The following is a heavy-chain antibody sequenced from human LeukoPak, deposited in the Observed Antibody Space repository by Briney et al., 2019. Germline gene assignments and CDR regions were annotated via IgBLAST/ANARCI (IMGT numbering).Heavy chain of an antibody. J-gene: IGHJ6*02. CDR2: IHHRAGA. CDR1: GGSFTDYY. Sequence: SETLSLTCAVYGGSFTDYYWSWIRHLPGKGLEWIGEIHHRAGANYNPSLWGRVTISADTSKNQFSLHLTSVTAADTATFYCARGPVRDDGLTGISYYFGLDVWGHGTTVTV. CDR3: ARGPVRDDGLTGISYYFGLDV. V-gene: IGHV4-34*01. D-gene: IGHD2-21*02.